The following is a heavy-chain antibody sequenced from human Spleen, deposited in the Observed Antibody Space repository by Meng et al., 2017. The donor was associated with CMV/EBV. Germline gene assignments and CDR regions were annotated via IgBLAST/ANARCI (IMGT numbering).Heavy chain of an antibody. D-gene: IGHD1-20*01. V-gene: IGHV3-21*01. J-gene: IGHJ3*02. CDR1: GFTFSSFS. Sequence: GESLKISCAASGFTFSSFSMTWVRQAPGKGLEWVSSMNTKGLEGVSSISTPRSYIYYADSVKGRFTISRDNAENALLLQMNSLRAEDTAVYYCARDPPTYNWNQRRDAFDIWGQGTMVTVSS. CDR3: ARDPPTYNWNQRRDAFDI. CDR2: ISTPRSYI.